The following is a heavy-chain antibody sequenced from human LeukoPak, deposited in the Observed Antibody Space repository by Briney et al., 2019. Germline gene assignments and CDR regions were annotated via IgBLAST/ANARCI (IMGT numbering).Heavy chain of an antibody. CDR1: GGSISSGSYF. D-gene: IGHD2-2*01. Sequence: SQTLSLTCTVSGGSISSGSYFWSWIRQPAGKGLEWIGRISTNGSTNYNPSLKSRVTISVDTSKNQFSLKLTSVTAADTAVYYCAREGASWGFTWGQGTLVTVSS. J-gene: IGHJ5*02. CDR2: ISTNGST. CDR3: AREGASWGFT. V-gene: IGHV4-61*02.